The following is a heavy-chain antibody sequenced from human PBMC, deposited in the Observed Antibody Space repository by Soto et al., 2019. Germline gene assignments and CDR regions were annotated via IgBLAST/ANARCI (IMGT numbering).Heavy chain of an antibody. V-gene: IGHV4-39*01. CDR2: IYYSGST. Sequence: SETLSLTCTVSGGSISSSSYYWGWIRQPPGKGLEWIGSIYYSGSTYCNPSLKSRVTISVDTSKNQFSLKLSSVTAADTAVYYCARQLSGGYYDSPNWFDPWGQGTLVTVSS. CDR3: ARQLSGGYYDSPNWFDP. CDR1: GGSISSSSYY. J-gene: IGHJ5*02. D-gene: IGHD3-22*01.